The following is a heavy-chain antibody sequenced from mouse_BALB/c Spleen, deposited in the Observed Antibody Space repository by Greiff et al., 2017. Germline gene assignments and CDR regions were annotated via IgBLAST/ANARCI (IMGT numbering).Heavy chain of an antibody. J-gene: IGHJ3*01. CDR3: AKTITTATSFAY. CDR2: IWRGGST. Sequence: VKLMESGPSLVQPSQSLSITCTVSGFSFTSYGVHWVRQSPGKGLEWLGVIWRGGSTDYNAAFMSRLSITKDNSKSQVFFKMNSLQADDTAIYYCAKTITTATSFAYWGQGTLVTVSA. CDR1: GFSFTSYG. V-gene: IGHV2-5-1*01. D-gene: IGHD1-2*01.